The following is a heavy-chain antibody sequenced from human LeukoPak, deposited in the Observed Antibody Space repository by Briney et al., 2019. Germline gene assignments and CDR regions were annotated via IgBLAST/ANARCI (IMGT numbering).Heavy chain of an antibody. Sequence: GGSLRLSCAASGYSFSTYSMNWGRQLPGGGVEWGLSISSSTSYIYYADTVKVRFTISRDNTKNSLYLQMNSLRAKDTAVYYRASSGGIVVPSSRNWFDPWGQGTLVTASS. V-gene: IGHV3-21*01. D-gene: IGHD3-22*01. CDR1: GYSFSTYS. CDR2: ISSSTSYI. CDR3: ASSGGIVVPSSRNWFDP. J-gene: IGHJ5*02.